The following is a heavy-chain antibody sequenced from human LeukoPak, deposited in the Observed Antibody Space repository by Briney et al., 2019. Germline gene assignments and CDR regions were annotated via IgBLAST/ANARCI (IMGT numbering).Heavy chain of an antibody. V-gene: IGHV1-69*06. D-gene: IGHD6-13*01. CDR1: GGTFSSYA. CDR2: IIPIFGTA. J-gene: IGHJ4*02. CDR3: ARAGIAAAGPYFDY. Sequence: SVKVSCKASGGTFSSYAISWVRQAPGQGLEWMGGIIPIFGTANYAQKFQGRVTTTADKSTSTAYMELSSLRSEDTAVYYCARAGIAAAGPYFDYWGQGTLVTVSS.